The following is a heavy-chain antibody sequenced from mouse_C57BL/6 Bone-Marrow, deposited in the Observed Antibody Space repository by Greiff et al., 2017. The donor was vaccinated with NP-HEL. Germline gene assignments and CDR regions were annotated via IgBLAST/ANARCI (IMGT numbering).Heavy chain of an antibody. CDR2: ITHSGET. Sequence: VMLVESGPGLVKPSQSLFLTCSITGFPITSGYYWIWIRQSPGKPLEWMGYITHSGETFYNPSLQSPISITRETSKNQFFLQLNSVTTEETAMYYCAGDSSGYGDFDYWGQGTTLPVSS. D-gene: IGHD3-2*02. CDR1: GFPITSGYY. V-gene: IGHV12-3*01. CDR3: AGDSSGYGDFDY. J-gene: IGHJ2*01.